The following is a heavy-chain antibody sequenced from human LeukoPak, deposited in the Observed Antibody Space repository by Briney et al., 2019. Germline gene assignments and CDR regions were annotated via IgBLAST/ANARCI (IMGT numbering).Heavy chain of an antibody. Sequence: PGGSLRLSCAASGFAFSSHAMSWVRQAPGKGLEWVSAISGSGGSTYYADSVKGRFTISRDNSKNTLYLQMNSLRAEDTAVYYCAKLAYSSSWYLDYWGQGTLVTVSS. V-gene: IGHV3-23*01. CDR1: GFAFSSHA. D-gene: IGHD6-13*01. CDR3: AKLAYSSSWYLDY. CDR2: ISGSGGST. J-gene: IGHJ4*02.